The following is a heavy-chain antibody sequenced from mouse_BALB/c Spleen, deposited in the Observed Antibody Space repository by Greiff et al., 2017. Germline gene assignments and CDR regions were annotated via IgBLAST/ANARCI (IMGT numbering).Heavy chain of an antibody. CDR2: IYPGSGST. D-gene: IGHD2-1*01. V-gene: IGHV1-55*01. J-gene: IGHJ3*01. CDR1: GYNFTSYW. Sequence: VQLQQPGAELVKPGTSVKLSCKASGYNFTSYWINWVKLRPGQGLEWIGDIYPGSGSTNYNEKFKSKATLTVDTSSSTAYMQLSSLASEDSALYYCAREEEYGNPFAYWGQGTLVTVSA. CDR3: AREEEYGNPFAY.